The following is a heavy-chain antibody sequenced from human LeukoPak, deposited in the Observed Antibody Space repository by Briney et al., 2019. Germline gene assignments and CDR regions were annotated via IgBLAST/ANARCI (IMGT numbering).Heavy chain of an antibody. Sequence: PSETLSLTCAVYGGSFSGYYWRWIRQPPGKGLEWNGEINHSGSTNYNPSLKSRVTISVDTSKNQFSLKLSSVTAADTAVYYCAREVLRSRYYYYMDVWGKGTTVTVSS. CDR1: GGSFSGYY. V-gene: IGHV4-34*01. CDR2: INHSGST. D-gene: IGHD3-10*01. CDR3: AREVLRSRYYYYMDV. J-gene: IGHJ6*03.